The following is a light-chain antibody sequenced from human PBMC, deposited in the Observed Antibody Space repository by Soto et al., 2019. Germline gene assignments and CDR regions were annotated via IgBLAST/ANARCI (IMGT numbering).Light chain of an antibody. V-gene: IGKV1-33*01. CDR2: DAS. CDR1: QDITNS. Sequence: IQMTQSPSSLSASVGDRVTITCQASQDITNSLNWYEQKPGKAPNLLIFDASNLDAGVPSRFSGSGSGTYFTFTIHSLQPEDVATYYCQQYDHLSLTFGGGTKVEIK. CDR3: QQYDHLSLT. J-gene: IGKJ4*01.